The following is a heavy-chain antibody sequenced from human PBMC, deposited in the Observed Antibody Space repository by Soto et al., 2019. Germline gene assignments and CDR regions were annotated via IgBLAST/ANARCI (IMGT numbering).Heavy chain of an antibody. J-gene: IGHJ4*02. CDR2: ISSIGVAT. D-gene: IGHD6-19*01. V-gene: IGHV3-48*03. CDR3: AREGRVGGIDY. Sequence: GGSLRLSCSASGFTFIIHEMNWVRQAPGKGLEWVSYISSIGVATYYADSVKGRFTISRDNAKNSLYLQMNSLRAEDTAVYYCAREGRVGGIDYWGQGTPVTVSS. CDR1: GFTFIIHE.